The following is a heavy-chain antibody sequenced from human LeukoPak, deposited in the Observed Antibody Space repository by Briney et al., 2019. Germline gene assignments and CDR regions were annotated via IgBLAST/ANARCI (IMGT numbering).Heavy chain of an antibody. Sequence: GGSLRLSCVVSGLNFGRAWMSWVRQAPGKGPEWVSAIGGRGGSTYYADSVGGRFTISRDNSKDMVYLQMNSLKVEDTATYYCGKEGGAWGQGTKVTVSS. CDR2: IGGRGGST. CDR1: GLNFGRAW. V-gene: IGHV3-23*01. CDR3: GKEGGA. D-gene: IGHD3-16*01. J-gene: IGHJ5*02.